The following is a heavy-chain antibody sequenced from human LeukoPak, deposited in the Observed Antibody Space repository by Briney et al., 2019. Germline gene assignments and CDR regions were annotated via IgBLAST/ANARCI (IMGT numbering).Heavy chain of an antibody. CDR3: ARGDAVVITRPLPDLGVDY. V-gene: IGHV1-46*01. J-gene: IGHJ4*02. D-gene: IGHD3-22*01. CDR1: GYTFTGYY. CDR2: INPSGGST. Sequence: ASVKVSCKASGYTFTGYYMHWVRQAPGQGLEWMGIINPSGGSTSYAQKFQGRVTMTRDMSTSTAYMELSSLRSEDTAVYYCARGDAVVITRPLPDLGVDYWGQGTLVTVSS.